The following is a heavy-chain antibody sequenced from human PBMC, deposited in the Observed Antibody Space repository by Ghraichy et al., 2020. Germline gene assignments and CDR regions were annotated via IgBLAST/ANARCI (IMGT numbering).Heavy chain of an antibody. CDR2: ISAYNGNT. J-gene: IGHJ6*02. CDR1: GYTFPSYG. V-gene: IGHV1-18*01. D-gene: IGHD3-22*01. CDR3: ARVRYYDSSGSSYYGMDV. Sequence: ASVKVSCKTSGYTFPSYGISWVRQAPGQGLEWMGWISAYNGNTNYAQNLQGRVTMTTDTSTSTAYMELRRLRSDDTAVYYCARVRYYDSSGSSYYGMDVWGHGTTVTCSS.